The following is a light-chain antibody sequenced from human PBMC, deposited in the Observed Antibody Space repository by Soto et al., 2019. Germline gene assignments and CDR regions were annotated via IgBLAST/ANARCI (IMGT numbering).Light chain of an antibody. Sequence: ITLTQSPSSLSASVGDRVSITCQASQDVINYLNWYQQKPGKAPKLLIYDASSLESGVPSRFSGSGSGTEFTLTISSLQPDDFATYYCQQYNSYPTFGQGTKVEIK. CDR1: QDVINY. V-gene: IGKV1-13*02. CDR2: DAS. CDR3: QQYNSYPT. J-gene: IGKJ1*01.